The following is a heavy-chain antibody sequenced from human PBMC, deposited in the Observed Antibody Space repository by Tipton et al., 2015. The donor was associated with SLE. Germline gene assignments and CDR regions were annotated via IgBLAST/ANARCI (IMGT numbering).Heavy chain of an antibody. Sequence: LRLTCIVSGGSISSGSYYWSWIRQPAGKGLEWIGHIYTSGSTNYNPSLKSRVTISVDTSKNQFSLKLSSVTAADTAVYYCARGEKYSSGWSDGQSYYFDFWGQGTLVTVSS. CDR2: IYTSGST. CDR3: ARGEKYSSGWSDGQSYYFDF. V-gene: IGHV4-61*09. D-gene: IGHD6-19*01. J-gene: IGHJ4*02. CDR1: GGSISSGSYY.